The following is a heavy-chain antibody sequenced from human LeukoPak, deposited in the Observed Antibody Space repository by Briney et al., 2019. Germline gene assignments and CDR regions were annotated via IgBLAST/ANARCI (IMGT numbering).Heavy chain of an antibody. J-gene: IGHJ4*02. D-gene: IGHD3-22*01. CDR2: ISAYNGNT. V-gene: IGHV1-18*01. Sequence: GASVKVSCKASGYTFTSYGISWVRQAPGQGLEWMGGISAYNGNTNYAQKLQGRVTMTTDTSTSTAYMELRSLRSDDTAVYYCARGLTTTIIVPRDRNSGYYFDYWGQGTLVTVSS. CDR1: GYTFTSYG. CDR3: ARGLTTTIIVPRDRNSGYYFDY.